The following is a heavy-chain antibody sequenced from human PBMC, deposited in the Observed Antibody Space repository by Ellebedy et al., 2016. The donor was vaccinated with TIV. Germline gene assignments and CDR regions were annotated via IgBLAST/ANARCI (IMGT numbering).Heavy chain of an antibody. Sequence: ASVKVSCKASGYTFTGYYMHWVRQAPGQGLEWMGWINPNSGGTNYAQKFQGRVTMTRDTSISTAYMELSRLRSDDTAVYYCASFRETAEGNIVDIVATTPAFDYWGQGTLVTVSS. CDR3: ASFRETAEGNIVDIVATTPAFDY. CDR2: INPNSGGT. V-gene: IGHV1-2*02. D-gene: IGHD5-12*01. CDR1: GYTFTGYY. J-gene: IGHJ4*02.